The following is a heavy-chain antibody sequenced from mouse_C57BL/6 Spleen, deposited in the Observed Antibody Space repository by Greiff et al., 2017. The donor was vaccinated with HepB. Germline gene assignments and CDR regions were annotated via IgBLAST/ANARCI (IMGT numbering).Heavy chain of an antibody. CDR2: ISSGGSYT. D-gene: IGHD1-1*01. CDR1: GFTFSSYG. CDR3: ARHNDYGSSSPYFDY. J-gene: IGHJ2*01. V-gene: IGHV5-6*01. Sequence: EVKVVESGGDLVKPGGSLKLSCAASGFTFSSYGMSWVRQTPDKRLEWVATISSGGSYTYYPDSVKGRFTISRDNAKNTLYLQMSSLKSEDTAMYYCARHNDYGSSSPYFDYWGQGTTLTVSS.